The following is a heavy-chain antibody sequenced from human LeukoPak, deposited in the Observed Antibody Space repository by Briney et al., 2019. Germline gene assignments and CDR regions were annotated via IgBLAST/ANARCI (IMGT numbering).Heavy chain of an antibody. J-gene: IGHJ4*02. V-gene: IGHV4-34*01. CDR2: INHSGST. D-gene: IGHD5/OR15-5a*01. CDR3: AREGPLRPLDY. Sequence: PSETLSLTCAVYGGSFSGYYWSWIRQPPGKGLEWIGEINHSGSTNYNPSLKSRVTISVDTSKNQFSLKLSSVTAADTAVYYCAREGPLRPLDYWGQGTLVTVSS. CDR1: GGSFSGYY.